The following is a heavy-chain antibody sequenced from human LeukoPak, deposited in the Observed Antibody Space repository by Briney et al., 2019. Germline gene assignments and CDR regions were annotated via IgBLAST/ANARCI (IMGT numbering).Heavy chain of an antibody. V-gene: IGHV1-18*01. Sequence: ASVKVSCKASGYTFSAYGITWVRQAPGQGLEWMAWSSGTGYNMEYAQKFQGRVIMTTDTSTSTAYLELRSLRSDDTAAYYCARSRCSDSTSCYYFFFFDSWGQGSLVTVSS. CDR1: GYTFSAYG. D-gene: IGHD2-2*01. J-gene: IGHJ4*02. CDR2: SSGTGYNM. CDR3: ARSRCSDSTSCYYFFFFDS.